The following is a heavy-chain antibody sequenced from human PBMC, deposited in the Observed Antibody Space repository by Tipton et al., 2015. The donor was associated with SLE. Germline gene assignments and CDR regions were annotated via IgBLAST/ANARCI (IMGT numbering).Heavy chain of an antibody. V-gene: IGHV3-21*01. CDR1: GFTFSSYS. CDR3: ARDLRDGYAFDI. J-gene: IGHJ3*02. CDR2: ISSSSSYI. Sequence: SLRLSCAASGFTFSSYSMNWVRQAPGKGLEWVSSISSSSSYIYYADSVKGRFTISRDNAKNSLYLQMNSLRAEDTAVYYCARDLRDGYAFDIWGQGTMVTVSS. D-gene: IGHD5-24*01.